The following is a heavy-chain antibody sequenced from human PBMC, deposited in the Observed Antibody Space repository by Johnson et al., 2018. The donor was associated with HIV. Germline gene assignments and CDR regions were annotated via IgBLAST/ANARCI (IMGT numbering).Heavy chain of an antibody. CDR3: TRGGGAYCGGNCLRAFDI. CDR1: GVTVSRTY. J-gene: IGHJ3*02. V-gene: IGHV3-66*01. D-gene: IGHD2-21*02. CDR2: IYSGGTI. Sequence: EVHLVESGGGVVQRGGSLRLSCATSGVTVSRTYMSWVRQAPGTGLEWVSVIYSGGTIYYADSVKGRFTISRDNSMNTLYLQMNSLRTEDTALYYCTRGGGAYCGGNCLRAFDIWGRGTMVTVSS.